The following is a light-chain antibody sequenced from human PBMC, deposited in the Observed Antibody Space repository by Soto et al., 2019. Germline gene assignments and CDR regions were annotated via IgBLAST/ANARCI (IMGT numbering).Light chain of an antibody. CDR3: QSYDSSTVV. CDR1: SGSIASNY. CDR2: EGN. Sequence: NFMLTQPHSVSESPGKTVTISCTRSSGSIASNYVQWYQQRPGSVPTTVIYEGNQRPSGVPDRFSGSTDGSSNSASLTISGLQTEAEADYYCQSYDSSTVVFGGGTQLTVL. V-gene: IGLV6-57*04. J-gene: IGLJ2*01.